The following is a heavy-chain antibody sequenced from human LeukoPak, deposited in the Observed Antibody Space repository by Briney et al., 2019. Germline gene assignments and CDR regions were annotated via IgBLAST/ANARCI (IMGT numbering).Heavy chain of an antibody. Sequence: SETLSLTCAVSGGSFSGYYWSWIRQPPGKGLEWIGEINHSGSTNYNPSLKSRVTISVETSKNQFSLKVSSVTAADSAVYYCARQRIYCSSTSCYFGRIDYWGQGTLVTVSS. J-gene: IGHJ4*02. D-gene: IGHD2-2*01. CDR1: GGSFSGYY. V-gene: IGHV4-34*01. CDR3: ARQRIYCSSTSCYFGRIDY. CDR2: INHSGST.